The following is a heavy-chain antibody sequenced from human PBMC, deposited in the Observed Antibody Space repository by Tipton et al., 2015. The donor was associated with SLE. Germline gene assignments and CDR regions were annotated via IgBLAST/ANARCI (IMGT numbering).Heavy chain of an antibody. CDR3: ARQGAADYTPFDS. CDR2: T. D-gene: IGHD3-16*01. V-gene: IGHV4-39*07. J-gene: IGHJ4*02. Sequence: TYYNPSLKGRVTTSVDTSKNQLSLKLTSVTAADTAVYYCARQGAADYTPFDSWGRGTLVPVSS.